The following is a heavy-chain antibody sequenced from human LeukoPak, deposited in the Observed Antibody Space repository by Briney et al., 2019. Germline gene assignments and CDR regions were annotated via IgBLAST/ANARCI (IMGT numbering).Heavy chain of an antibody. CDR1: GFTFSSYL. CDR3: SRAEVAVPGGTS. V-gene: IGHV3-7*05. Sequence: GGSLRLSCTASGFTFSSYLMSWVRQAPGKGLEWVGHIKPDGTDQNYVDSLRGRFIISRGNAKNSLYLQMNSLRAEDTAVYYCSRAEVAVPGGTSWGQGALVTVSS. D-gene: IGHD1-1*01. CDR2: IKPDGTDQ. J-gene: IGHJ5*02.